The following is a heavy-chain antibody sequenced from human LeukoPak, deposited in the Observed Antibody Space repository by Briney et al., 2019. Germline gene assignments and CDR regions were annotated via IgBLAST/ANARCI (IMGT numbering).Heavy chain of an antibody. D-gene: IGHD6-6*01. J-gene: IGHJ4*02. CDR2: TYYRSRWYN. CDR1: GDSVSSNSAA. Sequence: SQTLSLTFAISGDSVSSNSAAWNWIRQSPSRGLEWLGRTYYRSRWYNDYAVSVKSRITINPDTSKNQFSLQLNSLTPEDSAIYYCARASVYSRSPKLDYWGQGTLVTVSS. CDR3: ARASVYSRSPKLDY. V-gene: IGHV6-1*01.